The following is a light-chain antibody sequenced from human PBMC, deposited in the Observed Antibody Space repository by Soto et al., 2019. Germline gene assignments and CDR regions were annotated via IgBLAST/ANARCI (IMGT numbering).Light chain of an antibody. Sequence: DIQMTQSPSSLSASIRERVTITCRASQSIRSSLNWYQQKPGKAPKLLIYAASSLQSGTPSRFSGSGSGTDFTLTISTLQPEDYATYYCQQSYSTPWTFGQGTKVDLK. J-gene: IGKJ1*01. CDR3: QQSYSTPWT. CDR1: QSIRSS. V-gene: IGKV1-39*01. CDR2: AAS.